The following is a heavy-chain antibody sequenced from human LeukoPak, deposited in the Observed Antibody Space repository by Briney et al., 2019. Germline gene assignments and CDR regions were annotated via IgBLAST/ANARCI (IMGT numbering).Heavy chain of an antibody. D-gene: IGHD3-22*01. CDR3: ATDLGSKYYYDSSGSGDY. CDR1: GYTLTELS. Sequence: ASVKVSCKVSGYTLTELSMHWVRQAPGKGLEWVGGFDPEDGETIYAQKFQGRVTMTEDTSTDTAYMELSSLRSEDTAVYYCATDLGSKYYYDSSGSGDYWGQGTLVTVSS. CDR2: FDPEDGET. J-gene: IGHJ4*02. V-gene: IGHV1-24*01.